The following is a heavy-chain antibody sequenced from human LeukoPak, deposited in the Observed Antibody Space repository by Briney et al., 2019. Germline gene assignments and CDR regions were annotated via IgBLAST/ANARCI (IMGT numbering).Heavy chain of an antibody. V-gene: IGHV1-18*01. Sequence: ASVKVSCKASGYTFTSYGISWVRQAPGQGLEWIGWISTYNGNTNYAQKLQGRVTMTTDTSTTTAYMELRSLTSDDTAVYYCARYPTTQTFDYWGQGTLVTVSS. J-gene: IGHJ4*02. CDR2: ISTYNGNT. D-gene: IGHD4-11*01. CDR3: ARYPTTQTFDY. CDR1: GYTFTSYG.